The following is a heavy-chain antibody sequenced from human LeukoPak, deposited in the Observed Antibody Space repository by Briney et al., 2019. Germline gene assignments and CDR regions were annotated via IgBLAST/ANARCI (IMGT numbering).Heavy chain of an antibody. D-gene: IGHD6-13*01. Sequence: SVKVSCKASGYTFISYGISWVRQAPGQGLEWMGWIRAYNGDTNYAQKLQGRVTMTTDTSSTTAYMELRSLRSDDTAVYDCSSVLPSCSSSWYHFFQHCGQGTLVTVSS. V-gene: IGHV1-18*01. CDR1: GYTFISYG. CDR2: IRAYNGDT. CDR3: SSVLPSCSSSWYHFFQH. J-gene: IGHJ1*01.